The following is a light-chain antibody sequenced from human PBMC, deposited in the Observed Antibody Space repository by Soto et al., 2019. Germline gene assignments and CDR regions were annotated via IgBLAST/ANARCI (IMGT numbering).Light chain of an antibody. J-gene: IGLJ2*01. CDR2: DVS. CDR3: SSYTSSTTLV. V-gene: IGLV2-14*03. Sequence: QSALTQPASVSGSPGQSITISCTGTSSDVGGYNYVSWYQQHPGKAPKLMIYDVSSRPSGVSDRFSGSRSGNTASLTISGLQAEDEADYYCSSYTSSTTLVFGGGPSSPS. CDR1: SSDVGGYNY.